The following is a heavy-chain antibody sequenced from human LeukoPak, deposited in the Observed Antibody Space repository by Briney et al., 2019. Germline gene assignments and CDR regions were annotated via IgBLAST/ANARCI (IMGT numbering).Heavy chain of an antibody. V-gene: IGHV3-30*02. Sequence: GGSLRLSCAAAGFTFSSYGMHWVRQAPGKGLEWVAFIRYDGSNKYYADSVKGRFTISRDNSKNTLYLQMNSLRAEDTAVYYCAKDQRSITIFGVVYDYWGQGTLVTVSS. CDR3: AKDQRSITIFGVVYDY. CDR2: IRYDGSNK. D-gene: IGHD3-3*01. CDR1: GFTFSSYG. J-gene: IGHJ4*02.